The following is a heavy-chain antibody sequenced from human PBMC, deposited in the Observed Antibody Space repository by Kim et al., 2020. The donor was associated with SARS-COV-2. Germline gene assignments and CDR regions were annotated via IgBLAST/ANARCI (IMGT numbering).Heavy chain of an antibody. V-gene: IGHV3-23*01. Sequence: GSTYYADSVKGRFTITRDNSKNTLYLQMNSLRAEDTAVYDCAKGGGAFDIWGQGTMVTVSS. CDR2: GST. J-gene: IGHJ3*02. CDR3: AKGGGAFDI. D-gene: IGHD1-26*01.